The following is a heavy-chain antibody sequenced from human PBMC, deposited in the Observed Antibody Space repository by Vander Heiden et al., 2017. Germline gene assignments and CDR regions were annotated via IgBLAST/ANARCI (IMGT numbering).Heavy chain of an antibody. CDR1: GFSPSTSGVG. D-gene: IGHD3-10*01. V-gene: IGHV2-5*01. CDR3: AHSSWCGVNYYYGMDV. J-gene: IGHJ6*02. Sequence: QITLKESGPTMVKPTQTLTLTCTFSGFSPSTSGVGVGWIRLPPGKALAWLALIYWNDDKRYSPSLKSRLTITKDTSKNQVVLTMTNMEPVDTATYYWAHSSWCGVNYYYGMDVWGQGTTVTVSS. CDR2: IYWNDDK.